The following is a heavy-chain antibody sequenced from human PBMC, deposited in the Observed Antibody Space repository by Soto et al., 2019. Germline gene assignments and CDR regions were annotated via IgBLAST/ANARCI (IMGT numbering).Heavy chain of an antibody. CDR1: GGSISSSSYY. CDR2: IYYSGST. J-gene: IGHJ4*02. Sequence: PSETLSLTCTVSGGSISSSSYYWGWIRQPPGKGLEWIGSIYYSGSTYYNPSLKRRDTISLDTAKNQFSPKLSSVTAADTAVYYCARHSRGIPSITMVRRQFDYWGQGTLVTVAS. CDR3: ARHSRGIPSITMVRRQFDY. D-gene: IGHD3-10*01. V-gene: IGHV4-39*01.